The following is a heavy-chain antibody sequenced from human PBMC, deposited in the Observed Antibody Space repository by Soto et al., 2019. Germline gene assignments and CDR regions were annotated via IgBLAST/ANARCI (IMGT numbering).Heavy chain of an antibody. J-gene: IGHJ6*02. V-gene: IGHV4-31*03. CDR2: IHYSGNT. CDR3: ARARVPYSSTWYRYDYYGMDI. CDR1: GDSISSSSYY. D-gene: IGHD6-13*01. Sequence: SETLSLTCTVSGDSISSSSYYWSWIRQHPGKGLEWIGYIHYSGNTRYNPSLTSRLTISVDTSKNQFSLMLSSLTAADTAVYFCARARVPYSSTWYRYDYYGMDIWGQGTTVTVSS.